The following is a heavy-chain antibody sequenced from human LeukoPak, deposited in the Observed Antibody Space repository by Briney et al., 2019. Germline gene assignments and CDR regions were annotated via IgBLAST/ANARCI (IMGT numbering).Heavy chain of an antibody. J-gene: IGHJ4*02. Sequence: SETLSLTCTVSGASISSYYWSWIRQPPGKGLEWIGYIFYSGSTLYNPSLQSQVTISVDTSKNQFSLKLTSVTVADTAVYYCASGPYPAAGTDHQFDYWGQGTLVTVSS. CDR3: ASGPYPAAGTDHQFDY. D-gene: IGHD6-13*01. CDR1: GASISSYY. V-gene: IGHV4-59*01. CDR2: IFYSGST.